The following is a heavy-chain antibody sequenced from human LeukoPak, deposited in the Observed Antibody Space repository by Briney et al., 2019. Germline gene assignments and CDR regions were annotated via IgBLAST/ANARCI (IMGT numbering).Heavy chain of an antibody. CDR1: GFTFSSYG. J-gene: IGHJ4*02. V-gene: IGHV3-33*01. Sequence: GGSLTLSCPASGFTFSSYGMHWVRQPPGKGLEWVAVIWYDGSNKYYPDSVKGRFTISRDNSKNTLYLQMNSLRAEDTDVYYCARDIGLAVVVPAALDYWVQGTLVTVSS. CDR3: ARDIGLAVVVPAALDY. CDR2: IWYDGSNK. D-gene: IGHD2-2*01.